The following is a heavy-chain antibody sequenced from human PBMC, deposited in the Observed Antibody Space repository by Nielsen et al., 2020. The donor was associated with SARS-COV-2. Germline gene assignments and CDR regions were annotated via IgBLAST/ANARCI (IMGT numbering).Heavy chain of an antibody. CDR1: GASISRGNYY. J-gene: IGHJ4*02. D-gene: IGHD3-22*01. Sequence: SETLSLTCTVSGASISRGNYYWGWVRQPPGKGLEWIGRISNTGSTYYSPSLKSRVLISVDTSKNQFSLRLSSVTAADTAVYYCATYHYVDGGYYYGGLDYWGQGTLVTVSS. CDR2: ISNTGST. CDR3: ATYHYVDGGYYYGGLDY. V-gene: IGHV4-39*01.